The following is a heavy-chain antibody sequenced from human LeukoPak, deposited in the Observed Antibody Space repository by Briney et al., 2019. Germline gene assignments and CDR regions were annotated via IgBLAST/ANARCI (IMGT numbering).Heavy chain of an antibody. CDR2: ISGNGGNT. Sequence: PGGSLNPSCAAPGFTSSSHQSNWARKAPGKGLEYVPEISGNGGNTYYANSAKGRFTISRDNSKNTLYLQMGSLRPEDMAVYYCARRFSGVNYGAYDMWGQGTMVTVSS. J-gene: IGHJ3*02. CDR1: GFTSSSHQ. CDR3: ARRFSGVNYGAYDM. D-gene: IGHD1-7*01. V-gene: IGHV3-64*01.